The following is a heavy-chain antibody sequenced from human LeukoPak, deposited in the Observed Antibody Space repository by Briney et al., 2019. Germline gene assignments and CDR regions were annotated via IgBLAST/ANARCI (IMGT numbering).Heavy chain of an antibody. CDR3: AIDAWDLPLDAFDL. D-gene: IGHD1-26*01. J-gene: IGHJ3*01. CDR2: ISTDSDSI. V-gene: IGHV3-48*02. Sequence: GGSLRLSCAASGFTFSTYNMNWVRQAPGKGLEWVSYISTDSDSIYYADSVKGRFTISRDNAKNSLYLQMNSLRDEDTAVYYCAIDAWDLPLDAFDLWGQGTMVTVSS. CDR1: GFTFSTYN.